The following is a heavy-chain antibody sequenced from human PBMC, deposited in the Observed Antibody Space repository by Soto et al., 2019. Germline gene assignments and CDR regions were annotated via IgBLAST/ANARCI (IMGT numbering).Heavy chain of an antibody. J-gene: IGHJ4*02. Sequence: GSLSLSCAASGFIVEDYTMHWVRQGPGKGPEWISLISWDGGITDYSDSVKGRFISSRDNSKNSLFLEMNSLTSEDAAMYFCARDSYDILTGQKRYFDFWGQGTLVTVSS. V-gene: IGHV3-43*01. CDR3: ARDSYDILTGQKRYFDF. D-gene: IGHD3-9*01. CDR1: GFIVEDYT. CDR2: ISWDGGIT.